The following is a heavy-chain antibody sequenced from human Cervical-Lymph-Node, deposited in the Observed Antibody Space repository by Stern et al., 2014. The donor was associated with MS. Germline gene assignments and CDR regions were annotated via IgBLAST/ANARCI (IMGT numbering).Heavy chain of an antibody. J-gene: IGHJ4*02. V-gene: IGHV3-30-3*01. CDR3: ARGGRGVGLEY. D-gene: IGHD3-10*01. CDR2: VSYDGTQR. Sequence: VQLVQSGGCVVQPGRSLSLSCVASGFSFSTYAMHWVRQAPGKGLECVAFVSYDGTQRNSTDSVKARFTISRDNSKNTLYLHMHSLRDEDTAVYFCARGGRGVGLEYWGQGALVTVSS. CDR1: GFSFSTYA.